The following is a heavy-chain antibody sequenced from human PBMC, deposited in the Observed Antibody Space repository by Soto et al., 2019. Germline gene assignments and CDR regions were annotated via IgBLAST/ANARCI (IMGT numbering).Heavy chain of an antibody. Sequence: SVKVSCKTSGFTLSSSAVQWVRQTRGQRLEWIGWIVAGSGNTHYAQRFQERVTLTRDMSTSTAYLELSSLRSEDTAVYYCAADPYYYDRSNYHPFDHWGQGTLVTVSS. CDR3: AADPYYYDRSNYHPFDH. J-gene: IGHJ4*02. D-gene: IGHD3-22*01. CDR1: GFTLSSSA. CDR2: IVAGSGNT. V-gene: IGHV1-58*01.